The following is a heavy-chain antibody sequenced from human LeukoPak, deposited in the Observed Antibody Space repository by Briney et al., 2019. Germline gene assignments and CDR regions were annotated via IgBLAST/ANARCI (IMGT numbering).Heavy chain of an antibody. CDR3: ARHSPLWFGELPALDY. J-gene: IGHJ4*02. Sequence: SETLSLTCTVSGGSISSYYWSWIRQPPGKGLEWIGYIYYSGSTNYNPSLKSRVTISVDTSKYQFSLKLSSVTAADTAVYYCARHSPLWFGELPALDYWGQGTLVTVSS. D-gene: IGHD3-10*01. CDR1: GGSISSYY. CDR2: IYYSGST. V-gene: IGHV4-59*08.